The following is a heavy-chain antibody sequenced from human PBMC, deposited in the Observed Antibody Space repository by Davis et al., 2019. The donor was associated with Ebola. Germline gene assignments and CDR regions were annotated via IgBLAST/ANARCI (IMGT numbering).Heavy chain of an antibody. CDR2: ISTSGSNI. CDR3: ARAVDTGMDV. J-gene: IGHJ6*02. V-gene: IGHV3-21*01. D-gene: IGHD5-18*01. CDR1: GFVFSSYV. Sequence: PGGSLRLSCAASGFVFSSYVMSWVRQAPGKGLEWVSYISTSGSNIYYADSVKGRFTISRDNAKNSLYLQMNSLRAEDTAVYYCARAVDTGMDVWGQGTTVTVSS.